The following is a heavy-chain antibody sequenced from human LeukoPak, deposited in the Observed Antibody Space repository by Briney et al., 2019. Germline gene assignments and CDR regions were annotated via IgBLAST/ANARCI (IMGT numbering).Heavy chain of an antibody. CDR1: GGSISSYY. Sequence: SETLSLTCTVSGGSISSYYWSWIRQPPGGGLEWIGYIYYSGSTNYNPSLKSRVTISVDTSKNQFSLKLSSVTAADTAVYYCARGYSSGWYDLDNFDYWGQGTLVTVSS. CDR2: IYYSGST. J-gene: IGHJ4*02. V-gene: IGHV4-59*01. D-gene: IGHD6-19*01. CDR3: ARGYSSGWYDLDNFDY.